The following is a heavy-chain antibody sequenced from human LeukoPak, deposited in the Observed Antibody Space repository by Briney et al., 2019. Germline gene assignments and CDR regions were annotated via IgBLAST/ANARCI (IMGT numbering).Heavy chain of an antibody. J-gene: IGHJ4*02. CDR2: ITGGGGST. CDR1: GFTFSSYA. Sequence: PGGSLRLSCAASGFTFSSYALSWVRQAPGKGLEWVSGITGGGGSTFYADSVKGRFTISRDNSKNTLSLEMSSLRAEDSAVYYCAKDGDSSSWYLGSCFGDSWSQGTLVTVSS. CDR3: AKDGDSSSWYLGSCFGDS. V-gene: IGHV3-23*01. D-gene: IGHD6-13*01.